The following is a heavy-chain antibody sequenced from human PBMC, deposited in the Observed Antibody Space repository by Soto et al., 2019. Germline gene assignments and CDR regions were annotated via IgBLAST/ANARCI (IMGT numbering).Heavy chain of an antibody. J-gene: IGHJ6*02. V-gene: IGHV1-69*13. CDR3: ARGIKGFDFWSGYAHYYYYGMDV. CDR2: IIPIFGTA. D-gene: IGHD3-3*01. Sequence: SVKVSCKASGGTFSSYAISWVRQAPGQGLEWMGGIIPIFGTANYAQKFQGRVTITADESTSTAYMELSSLRSEDTAVYYCARGIKGFDFWSGYAHYYYYGMDVWGQGTTVTSP. CDR1: GGTFSSYA.